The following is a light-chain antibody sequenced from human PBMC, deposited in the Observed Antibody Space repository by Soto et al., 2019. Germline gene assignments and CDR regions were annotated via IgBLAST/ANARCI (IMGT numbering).Light chain of an antibody. J-gene: IGKJ4*01. V-gene: IGKV3-20*01. CDR3: QQYGVSQLT. CDR2: GAS. CDR1: QSVSTSS. Sequence: EIVLTQSPGTLSLSPGERATLSCRASQSVSTSSLSWYQQKPGQAPRLLIYGASSRATGIPDRFSGSGSGTDFTLTINKLVPEDFAVYYCQQYGVSQLTFGGGTKV.